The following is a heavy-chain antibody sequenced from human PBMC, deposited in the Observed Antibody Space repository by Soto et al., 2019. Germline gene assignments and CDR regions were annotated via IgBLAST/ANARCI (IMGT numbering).Heavy chain of an antibody. J-gene: IGHJ5*02. D-gene: IGHD2-2*01. Sequence: QVQLVQSGAEVKKPGSSVKVSCKASGGTFGSYAISWVRQAPGQGLEWMGGIIPIFGTANYAQKFQGRVTITADESTSTAYMELSSLRSEDTAVYYCARARYCSSTSCYSWFDPWGQGTLVTVSS. CDR3: ARARYCSSTSCYSWFDP. V-gene: IGHV1-69*01. CDR2: IIPIFGTA. CDR1: GGTFGSYA.